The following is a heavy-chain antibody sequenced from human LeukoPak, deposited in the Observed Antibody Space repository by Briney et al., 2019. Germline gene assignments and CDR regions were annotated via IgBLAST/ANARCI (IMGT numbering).Heavy chain of an antibody. CDR2: IIPILGLS. V-gene: IGHV1-69*04. D-gene: IGHD2-2*01. J-gene: IGHJ6*02. CDR1: GGPFSSYA. Sequence: SVKGSCKATGGPFSSYAINWVRQDPGQGLAWVGRIIPILGLSYTAQKFQGRITITADTSTSTAYMEVISLSSEDTAIYYCAKKMVPAAYYGLDVWGQGTTVTVSS. CDR3: AKKMVPAAYYGLDV.